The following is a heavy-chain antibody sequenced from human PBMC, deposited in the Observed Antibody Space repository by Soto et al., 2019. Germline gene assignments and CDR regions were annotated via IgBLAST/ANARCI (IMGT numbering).Heavy chain of an antibody. V-gene: IGHV1-69*04. D-gene: IGHD2-15*01. J-gene: IGHJ4*02. CDR1: GYTFTSYG. CDR3: ARDIGYCSGGSCPDFDY. Sequence: ASVKVSCKASGYTFTSYGISWVRQAPGQGLEWMGRIIPILGIANYAQKFQGRVTITADKSTSTAYMELSSLRSEDTAVYYCARDIGYCSGGSCPDFDYWGQGTLVTVSS. CDR2: IIPILGIA.